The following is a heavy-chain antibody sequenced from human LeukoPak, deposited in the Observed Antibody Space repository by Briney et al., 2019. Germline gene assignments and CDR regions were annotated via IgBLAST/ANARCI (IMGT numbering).Heavy chain of an antibody. J-gene: IGHJ6*02. D-gene: IGHD3-3*01. Sequence: GGSLRLSCAASGFTFSSYWMHWVRQAPGKGLAWVSHINSYGSNTTYADSVKGRFTISRDNAKNTLYLQMNSLSAEDTALYYCASSPVGLWSGDHYGMDIWGQGTTVTVSS. V-gene: IGHV3-74*01. CDR1: GFTFSSYW. CDR3: ASSPVGLWSGDHYGMDI. CDR2: INSYGSNT.